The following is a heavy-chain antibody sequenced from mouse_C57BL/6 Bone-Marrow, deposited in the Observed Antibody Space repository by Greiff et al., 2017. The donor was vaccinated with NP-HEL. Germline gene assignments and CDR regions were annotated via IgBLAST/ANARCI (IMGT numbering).Heavy chain of an antibody. CDR1: GYSFTSYY. CDR2: IYPGSGNT. D-gene: IGHD1-1*01. J-gene: IGHJ2*01. CDR3: ARRSSYFPYYFDY. Sequence: QVQLQQSGPELVKPGASVKISCKASGYSFTSYYIHWVKQRPGQGLAWIGWIYPGSGNTKYNEKFKGKATLTADTSSSTAYMQLSSLTSEDSAVYYCARRSSYFPYYFDYWGQGTTLTVSS. V-gene: IGHV1-66*01.